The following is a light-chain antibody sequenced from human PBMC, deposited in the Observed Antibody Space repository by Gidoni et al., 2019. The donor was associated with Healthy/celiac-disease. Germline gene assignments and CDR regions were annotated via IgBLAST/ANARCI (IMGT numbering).Light chain of an antibody. CDR1: QSVSSSY. J-gene: IGKJ1*01. CDR3: QQYDNSQWT. CDR2: GAS. Sequence: DIVLTQSPGTLSLSPGERATLSCRASQSVSSSYLAWYQQKPGQAPRLLMYGASSRATGIPDRFSGSGSGTDFTLTISRLEPEDFAVYYCQQYDNSQWTFGQGTKVEIK. V-gene: IGKV3-20*01.